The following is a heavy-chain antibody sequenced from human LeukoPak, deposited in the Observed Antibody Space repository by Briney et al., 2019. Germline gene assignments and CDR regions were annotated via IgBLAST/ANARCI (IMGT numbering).Heavy chain of an antibody. CDR2: IDPGDSFT. D-gene: IGHD2-8*02. Sequence: GESLKIYCKGSGYSFSSYWISWVRQMPGKGLEWMGRIDPGDSFTKYRPSLEGRVTISADKSLSTVYLQWSSLKASDTAIYYCARYGGGVSSWVSHWGQGTLVTVSS. J-gene: IGHJ4*02. CDR3: ARYGGGVSSWVSH. CDR1: GYSFSSYW. V-gene: IGHV5-10-1*01.